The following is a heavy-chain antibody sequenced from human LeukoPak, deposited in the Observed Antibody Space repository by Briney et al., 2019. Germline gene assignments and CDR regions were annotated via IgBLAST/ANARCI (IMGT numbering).Heavy chain of an antibody. V-gene: IGHV4-59*11. CDR3: ARAGDSSGFHYYYYGMDV. CDR2: IYYSGST. D-gene: IGHD3-22*01. CDR1: GGSISSHY. J-gene: IGHJ6*02. Sequence: SETLSLTCTVSGGSISSHYWSWIRQPPGKGLEWIGYIYYSGSTNYNPSLKSRVTISVDTSRTQFSLKLSSVTAADTAVYYCARAGDSSGFHYYYYGMDVWGQGTTATVSS.